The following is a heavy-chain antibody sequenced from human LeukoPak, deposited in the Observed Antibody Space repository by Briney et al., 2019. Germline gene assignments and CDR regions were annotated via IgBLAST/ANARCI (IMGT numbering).Heavy chain of an antibody. D-gene: IGHD3-10*01. CDR3: AGGGLVRGRTHWFDP. Sequence: SQTLSLTRAISGDSVSSTSAGWNWIRQSPSRGLEWLGRTYYRTKWYLDYAVSVESRITINVDTSRNQFSLQLKSVTSEDTAVYFCAGGGLVRGRTHWFDPWGQGILVTVSS. V-gene: IGHV6-1*01. CDR2: TYYRTKWYL. CDR1: GDSVSSTSAG. J-gene: IGHJ5*02.